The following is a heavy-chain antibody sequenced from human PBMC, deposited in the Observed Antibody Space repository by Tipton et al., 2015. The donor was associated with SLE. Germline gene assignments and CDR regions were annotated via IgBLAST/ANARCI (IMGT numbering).Heavy chain of an antibody. Sequence: TLSLTCAVYGGSFSGYYWSWIRQSPGKGLEWIGEINHSGSTNYNPSLKSRVTISVDTSKNQFSLKLSSVTAADTAVYYCASIAGTTSIWFDPWGQGTLVTVSS. V-gene: IGHV4-34*01. CDR3: ASIAGTTSIWFDP. CDR1: GGSFSGYY. CDR2: INHSGST. D-gene: IGHD1-7*01. J-gene: IGHJ5*02.